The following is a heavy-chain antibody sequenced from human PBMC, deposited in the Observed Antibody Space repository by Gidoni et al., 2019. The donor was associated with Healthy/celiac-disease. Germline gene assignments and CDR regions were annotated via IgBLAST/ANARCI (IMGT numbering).Heavy chain of an antibody. V-gene: IGHV3-23*01. CDR2: ISGGGGST. D-gene: IGHD4-17*01. Sequence: EVQLLKSGGGFVQPGGSLRLSCAASGFPFCSYAMSWVRQAPGQGVEWVSAISGGGGSTYYADSVKGRFTISRDNSKNTLYLQMNSLRAEDTAVYYCAKAPLTTVVTDYFDYWGQGTLVTVSS. CDR3: AKAPLTTVVTDYFDY. J-gene: IGHJ4*02. CDR1: GFPFCSYA.